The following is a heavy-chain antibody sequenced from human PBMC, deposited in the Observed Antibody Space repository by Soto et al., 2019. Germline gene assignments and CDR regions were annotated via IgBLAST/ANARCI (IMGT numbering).Heavy chain of an antibody. CDR2: IYYSGST. CDR3: ARFVYGGNRGGNYYYYGMDV. D-gene: IGHD4-17*01. CDR1: GGSISSGGYY. V-gene: IGHV4-31*03. Sequence: TLSLTCTVSGGSISSGGYYWSWIRQHPGKGLEWIGYIYYSGSTYYNPSLKSRVTISVDTSKNQFSLKLSSVTAADTAVYYCARFVYGGNRGGNYYYYGMDVWGQGTTVTVSS. J-gene: IGHJ6*02.